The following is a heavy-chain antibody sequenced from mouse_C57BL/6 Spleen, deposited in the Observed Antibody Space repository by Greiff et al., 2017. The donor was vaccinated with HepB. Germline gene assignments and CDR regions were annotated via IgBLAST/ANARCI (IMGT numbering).Heavy chain of an antibody. J-gene: IGHJ4*01. CDR3: AKIPYGSSNYAMDY. V-gene: IGHV2-5*01. D-gene: IGHD1-1*01. CDR2: IWRGGST. Sequence: VQLQQSGPGLVQPSQSLSITCTVSGFSLTSYGVHWVRQSPGKGLEWLGVIWRGGSTDYNAAFMSRLSITKDNSKSQVFFKMNSLQADDTAIYYCAKIPYGSSNYAMDYWGQGTSVTVSS. CDR1: GFSLTSYG.